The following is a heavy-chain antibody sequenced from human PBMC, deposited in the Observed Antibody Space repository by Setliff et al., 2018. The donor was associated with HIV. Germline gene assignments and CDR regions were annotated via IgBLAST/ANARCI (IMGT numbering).Heavy chain of an antibody. D-gene: IGHD6-6*01. CDR3: VKNIGGYSSSSVFDY. Sequence: PGESLKISCAASGFTFDDYTMHWVRQAPGKGLEWVSIISWDGGNTYYADSGKGRFTISRDNSKNSLYLQMNSLRTEDTALYYCVKNIGGYSSSSVFDYWGKGTLVTVSS. CDR1: GFTFDDYT. J-gene: IGHJ4*02. V-gene: IGHV3-43*01. CDR2: ISWDGGNT.